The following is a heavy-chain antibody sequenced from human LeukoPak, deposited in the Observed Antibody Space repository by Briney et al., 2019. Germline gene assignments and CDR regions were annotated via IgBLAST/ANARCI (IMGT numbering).Heavy chain of an antibody. Sequence: SETLSLTCTVSGGSISSYYWSWIRQPAGKGLEWIGRIYTSGSTNYNPSLTSRVTMSVDTSKNQFSLKLSSVTAADTAVYYCAREQKSSSWYGQIDYWGQGTLVTVSS. CDR2: IYTSGST. D-gene: IGHD6-13*01. CDR1: GGSISSYY. J-gene: IGHJ4*02. V-gene: IGHV4-4*07. CDR3: AREQKSSSWYGQIDY.